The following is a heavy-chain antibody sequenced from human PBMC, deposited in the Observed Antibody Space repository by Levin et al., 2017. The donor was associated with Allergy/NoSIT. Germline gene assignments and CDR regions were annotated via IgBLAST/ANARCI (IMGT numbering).Heavy chain of an antibody. CDR2: IIPIFGTA. D-gene: IGHD2-15*01. V-gene: IGHV1-69*06. J-gene: IGHJ2*01. CDR1: GGTFSSYA. Sequence: PGESLKISCKASGGTFSSYAISWVRQAPGQGLEWMGGIIPIFGTANYAQKFQGRVTITADKSTSTAYMELSSLRSEDTAVYYCARGNPYCSGGSCYPYWYFDLWGRGTLVTVSS. CDR3: ARGNPYCSGGSCYPYWYFDL.